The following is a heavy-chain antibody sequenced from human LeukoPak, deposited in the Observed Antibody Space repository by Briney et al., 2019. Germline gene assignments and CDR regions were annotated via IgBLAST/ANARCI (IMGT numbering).Heavy chain of an antibody. V-gene: IGHV3-53*01. D-gene: IGHD3-3*02. J-gene: IGHJ3*02. CDR3: ARHFITDGAFDI. CDR1: GFTVSSNY. CDR2: IYSGGTT. Sequence: GGSLRLSCAASGFTVSSNYMSWVRQAPGKGLEWVSVIYSGGTTYYADSVKGRFTISRDNSKNTLYLQMNSLRAEDTAVYYCARHFITDGAFDIWGQGTMVTVSS.